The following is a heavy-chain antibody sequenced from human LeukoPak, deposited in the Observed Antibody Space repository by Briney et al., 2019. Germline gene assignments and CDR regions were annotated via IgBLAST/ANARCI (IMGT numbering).Heavy chain of an antibody. J-gene: IGHJ6*02. CDR2: ISSSSSYI. CDR1: GFTFSSYS. V-gene: IGHV3-21*04. Sequence: PGGSLRLSCAASGFTFSSYSMTWVRQAPGKGLEWVSSISSSSSYIYYADSVKGRFTISRDNAKNSLYLQMNSLRAEDTAVYYCAKRGSSGWQTYYYYYGMDVWGQGTTVTVSS. CDR3: AKRGSSGWQTYYYYYGMDV. D-gene: IGHD6-19*01.